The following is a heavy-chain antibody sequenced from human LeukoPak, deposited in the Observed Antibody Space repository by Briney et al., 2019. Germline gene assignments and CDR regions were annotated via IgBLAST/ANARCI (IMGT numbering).Heavy chain of an antibody. Sequence: ASVKVSCKASGGTFSSYAISWVRQAPGQGLEWMGRIIPILGIANYAQKFQGRVTITADKSTSTAYMELSSLRSEDTAVHYCARGQTVVVTTAFDYWGQGTLVTVSS. J-gene: IGHJ4*02. CDR2: IIPILGIA. CDR3: ARGQTVVVTTAFDY. V-gene: IGHV1-69*04. D-gene: IGHD2-21*02. CDR1: GGTFSSYA.